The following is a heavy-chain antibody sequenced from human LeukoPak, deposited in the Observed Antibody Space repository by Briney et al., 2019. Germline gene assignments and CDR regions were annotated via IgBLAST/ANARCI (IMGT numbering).Heavy chain of an antibody. J-gene: IGHJ5*02. D-gene: IGHD6-6*01. CDR3: ARGWAWRGIAARPGLQRFDP. CDR2: TYYRSKWYN. CDR1: GDSVSSNSAA. Sequence: SQTLSLTCAISGDSVSSNSAAWNWIRQSPSRGLGWLGRTYYRSKWYNDYAVSVRSRITINPDTSKNQFSLQLNSVTPEDTAVYYCARGWAWRGIAARPGLQRFDPWGQGTLVTVSS. V-gene: IGHV6-1*01.